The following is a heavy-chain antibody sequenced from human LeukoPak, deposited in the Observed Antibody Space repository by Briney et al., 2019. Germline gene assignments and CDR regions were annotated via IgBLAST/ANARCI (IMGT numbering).Heavy chain of an antibody. CDR3: ATTGRGFYIDY. D-gene: IGHD3-22*01. J-gene: IGHJ4*02. V-gene: IGHV4-4*02. Sequence: PSETLSLTCAVSGGSISSSNWWSWVRQPPGKGLEWIGEIYHSGSTNYNPSLRSRVTISVDMAKNQFSLKLTSVTAADTAVYYCATTGRGFYIDYWGQGTLVTVSS. CDR2: IYHSGST. CDR1: GGSISSSNW.